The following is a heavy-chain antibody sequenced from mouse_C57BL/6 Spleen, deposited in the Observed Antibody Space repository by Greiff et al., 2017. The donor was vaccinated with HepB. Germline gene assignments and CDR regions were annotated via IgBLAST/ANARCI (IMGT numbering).Heavy chain of an antibody. J-gene: IGHJ4*01. CDR2: ISSGSSTI. D-gene: IGHD1-1*01. V-gene: IGHV5-17*01. CDR1: GFTFSDYG. Sequence: EVMLVESGGGLVKPGGSLKLSCAASGFTFSDYGMHWVRQAPEKGLEWVAYISSGSSTIYYADTVKGRFTISRDNAKNTLFLQMTSLRSEDTAMYYCASPLITTVVATGAMDYWGQGTSVTVSS. CDR3: ASPLITTVVATGAMDY.